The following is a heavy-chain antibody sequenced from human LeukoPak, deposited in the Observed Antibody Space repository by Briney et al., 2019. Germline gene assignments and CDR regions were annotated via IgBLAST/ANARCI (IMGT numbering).Heavy chain of an antibody. D-gene: IGHD6-6*01. J-gene: IGHJ4*02. Sequence: QTGGSLRLSCAASGFTFSSYAMSWVRQAPGKGLEWVSAISGSGGSTYYADSVKGRFTISRDNSKNTLYLQMNSLRAEDTAVYYCAKDPRGRVAAAPLDYWGQGTLVTVSS. V-gene: IGHV3-23*01. CDR1: GFTFSSYA. CDR3: AKDPRGRVAAAPLDY. CDR2: ISGSGGST.